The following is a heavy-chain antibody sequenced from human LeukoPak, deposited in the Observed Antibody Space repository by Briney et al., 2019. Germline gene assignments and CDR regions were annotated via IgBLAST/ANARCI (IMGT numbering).Heavy chain of an antibody. CDR3: ARGRTIFGGPEYFDY. D-gene: IGHD3-3*01. J-gene: IGHJ4*02. Sequence: SETLSLTCTASGGSISSYYWSWIRQPPGKGLEWIGYIYYSGSTNYNPSLKSRVTISVDTSKNQFSLKLSSVTAADTAVYYCARGRTIFGGPEYFDYWGQGTLVTVSS. V-gene: IGHV4-59*01. CDR2: IYYSGST. CDR1: GGSISSYY.